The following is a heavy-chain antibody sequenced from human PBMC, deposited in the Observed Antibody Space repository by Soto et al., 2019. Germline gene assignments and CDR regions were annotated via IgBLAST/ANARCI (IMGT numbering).Heavy chain of an antibody. CDR2: IVVGSGNT. D-gene: IGHD5-18*01. V-gene: IGHV1-58*02. J-gene: IGHJ3*02. Sequence: PSVKVSCKASGFTFTSSAMQWVRQARGQRLEWIGWIVVGSGNTNYAQKFQERVTITMDMSTSTAYMELSSLRSEDTAVYYCAAETPTSGYNAFDIWGQGTMVTVSS. CDR1: GFTFTSSA. CDR3: AAETPTSGYNAFDI.